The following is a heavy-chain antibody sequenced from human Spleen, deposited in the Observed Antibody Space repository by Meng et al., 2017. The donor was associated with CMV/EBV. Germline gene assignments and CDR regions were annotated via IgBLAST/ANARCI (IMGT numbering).Heavy chain of an antibody. V-gene: IGHV4-4*02. Sequence: WVRQPPGEGLEWIGESDHSGSNNNNPYLKSRVTISVDKSKNQFSLKLGSVTAADTAVYYCARVFGGGGVVVPAATPREAYYYGMDVWGQGTTVTVSS. CDR3: ARVFGGGGVVVPAATPREAYYYGMDV. J-gene: IGHJ6*02. CDR2: SDHSGSN. D-gene: IGHD2-2*01.